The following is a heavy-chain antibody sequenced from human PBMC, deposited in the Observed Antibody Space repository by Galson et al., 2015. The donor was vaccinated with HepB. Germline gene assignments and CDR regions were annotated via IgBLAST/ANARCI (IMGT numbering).Heavy chain of an antibody. CDR2: INAGNGNT. Sequence: VSCKASGYTFTSYAMHWVRQAPGQRLEWMGWINAGNGNTKYSQKFQGRVTITRDTSASTAYMELSSLRSEDTAVYYCARVRRYCSGGSCYPDYYYYYGMDVWGQGTTVTVSS. CDR1: GYTFTSYA. CDR3: ARVRRYCSGGSCYPDYYYYYGMDV. D-gene: IGHD2-15*01. V-gene: IGHV1-3*01. J-gene: IGHJ6*02.